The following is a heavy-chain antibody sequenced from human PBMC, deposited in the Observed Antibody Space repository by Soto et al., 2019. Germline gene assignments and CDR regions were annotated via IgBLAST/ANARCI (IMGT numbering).Heavy chain of an antibody. J-gene: IGHJ1*01. CDR3: ASPSIAARPPVPEYFQH. D-gene: IGHD6-6*01. CDR2: FFPIFGTE. CDR1: GGTFSSYA. Sequence: GASVKVSCKASGGTFSSYAISLVRQAPGKGLEWLGGFFPIFGTENYAQKFQGRVTITADESTSTAYMELSSLRSEDKAVYYCASPSIAARPPVPEYFQHWGQGTLVTVSS. V-gene: IGHV1-69*13.